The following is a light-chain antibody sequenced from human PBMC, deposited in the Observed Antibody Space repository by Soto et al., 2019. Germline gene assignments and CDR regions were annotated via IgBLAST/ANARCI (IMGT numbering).Light chain of an antibody. CDR1: QSISSW. Sequence: DIQMTQSPSTLSASVGDRVTITCRASQSISSWWAWYQQKPGKAPKLLIYTASSLESGVPSRFRGRGSGTEFTLTISSLQPDDFATYYCQQYHSYWTFGQGTKVEIK. J-gene: IGKJ1*01. CDR2: TAS. CDR3: QQYHSYWT. V-gene: IGKV1-5*03.